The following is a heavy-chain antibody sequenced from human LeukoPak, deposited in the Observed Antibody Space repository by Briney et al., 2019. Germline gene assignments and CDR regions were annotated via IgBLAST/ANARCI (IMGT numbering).Heavy chain of an antibody. Sequence: GRSLRLSCAASGFTFSSYGMHWVRQAPGKGLEWVAVISYDGSNKYYADSVKGRFTISRDNSKNTLYLQMNSLRAEDTAVYYCAKDRKYDFWSGYYSYYYYGMDVWGQGTTVTVSS. V-gene: IGHV3-30*18. J-gene: IGHJ6*02. CDR2: ISYDGSNK. CDR3: AKDRKYDFWSGYYSYYYYGMDV. CDR1: GFTFSSYG. D-gene: IGHD3-3*01.